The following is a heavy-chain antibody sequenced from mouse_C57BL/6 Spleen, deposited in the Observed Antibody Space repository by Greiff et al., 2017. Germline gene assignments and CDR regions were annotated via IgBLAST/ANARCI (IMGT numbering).Heavy chain of an antibody. J-gene: IGHJ4*01. Sequence: VQLQESGPGLVKPSQSLSLTCSVTGYSITSGYYWNWIRQFPGNKLEWMGYISYDGSNNYNPSLKNRISITRDTSKNQFFLKLNSVTTEDTATYYCARGYEGYAMDYWGQGTSVTVSS. CDR3: ARGYEGYAMDY. V-gene: IGHV3-6*01. D-gene: IGHD2-10*02. CDR2: ISYDGSN. CDR1: GYSITSGYY.